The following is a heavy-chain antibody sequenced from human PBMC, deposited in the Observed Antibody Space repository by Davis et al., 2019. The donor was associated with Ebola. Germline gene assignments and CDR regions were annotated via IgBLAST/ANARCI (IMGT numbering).Heavy chain of an antibody. CDR1: GFTFSSYA. D-gene: IGHD2/OR15-2a*01. CDR3: ARDLRIVGGRYFDY. J-gene: IGHJ4*02. Sequence: GGSLRLSCAASGFTFSSYAMHWVRQAPGKGLEWVAVISYDGSNKYYADSVKDRFTISRDNSKNTLYLQMNSLRAEDTAVYYCARDLRIVGGRYFDYWGQGTLVTVSS. V-gene: IGHV3-30*04. CDR2: ISYDGSNK.